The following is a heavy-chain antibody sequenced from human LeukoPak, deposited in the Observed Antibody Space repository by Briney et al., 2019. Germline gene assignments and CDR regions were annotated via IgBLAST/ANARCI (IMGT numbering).Heavy chain of an antibody. CDR3: AKDAFHDSRTYYSPFDH. J-gene: IGHJ4*02. D-gene: IGHD3-22*01. V-gene: IGHV3-23*01. CDR2: ISIVVAYT. CDR1: RFTFDNYA. Sequence: KPGGSLRLSCAASRFTFDNYAVSWVRQAPGKGLEWVSTISIVVAYTYYEDSVKGRFTISKDNSKNTLYLQMNSLRAEDTAVYYCAKDAFHDSRTYYSPFDHWGQGTLVTVST.